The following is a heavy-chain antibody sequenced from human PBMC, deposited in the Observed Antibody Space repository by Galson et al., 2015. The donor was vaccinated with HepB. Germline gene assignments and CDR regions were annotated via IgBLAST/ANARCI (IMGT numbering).Heavy chain of an antibody. CDR2: INPNSGGT. D-gene: IGHD6-19*01. Sequence: SVKVSCKASGYTFTGYYMHWVRQAPGQGLEWMGRINPNSGGTNYAQKFQGRVTMTRDTSISTAYMELSRLRSDDTAVYYCARAYSSGAENAFDIWGQGTMVTVSS. V-gene: IGHV1-2*06. CDR1: GYTFTGYY. CDR3: ARAYSSGAENAFDI. J-gene: IGHJ3*02.